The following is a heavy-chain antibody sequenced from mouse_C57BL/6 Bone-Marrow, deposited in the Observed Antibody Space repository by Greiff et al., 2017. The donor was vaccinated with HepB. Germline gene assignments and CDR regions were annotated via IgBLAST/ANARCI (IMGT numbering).Heavy chain of an antibody. CDR1: GFTFSSYG. Sequence: DVMLVESGGDLVKPGGSLKLSCAASGFTFSSYGMSWVRQTPDKRLEWVATISSGGSYTYYPDSVKGRFTISRDNAKNTLYLQMSSLKSEDTAMYYCARQGEGYDYYFDYWGQGTTLTVSS. CDR2: ISSGGSYT. D-gene: IGHD2-4*01. V-gene: IGHV5-6*02. CDR3: ARQGEGYDYYFDY. J-gene: IGHJ2*01.